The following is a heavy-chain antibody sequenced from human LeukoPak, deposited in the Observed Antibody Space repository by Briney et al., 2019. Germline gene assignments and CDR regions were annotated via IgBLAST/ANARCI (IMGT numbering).Heavy chain of an antibody. D-gene: IGHD3-10*01. CDR2: ISPDNT. V-gene: IGHV3-23*01. CDR1: GFTFSTNP. CDR3: VKEHVDRAFTRSFEI. J-gene: IGHJ3*02. Sequence: GGSLRLSCAASGFTFSTNPMSWVRQAPGKGLEWVSAISPDNTYYADSVKGRVTISIDDSKNTVYLQMNSPSAEDTARYYCVKEHVDRAFTRSFEIWGQGTVVTVSS.